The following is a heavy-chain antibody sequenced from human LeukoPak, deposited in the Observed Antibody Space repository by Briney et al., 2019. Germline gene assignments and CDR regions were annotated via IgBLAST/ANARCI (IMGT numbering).Heavy chain of an antibody. CDR1: GFTCSSYW. CDR3: ARTRADILTGYPYFDY. V-gene: IGHV3-7*01. CDR2: IKQDGSEK. Sequence: GGSLRLSCAAAGFTCSSYWMSWVRQAPEKGLEWVANIKQDGSEKYYVDSVKGRFTISRDNAKNSLYLQMNSLRAEDAAVYYCARTRADILTGYPYFDYWGQGTLVTVSS. J-gene: IGHJ4*02. D-gene: IGHD3-9*01.